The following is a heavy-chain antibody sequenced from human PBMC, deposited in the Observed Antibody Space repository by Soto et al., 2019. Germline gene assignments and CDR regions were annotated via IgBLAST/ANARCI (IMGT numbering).Heavy chain of an antibody. CDR1: GGTFNNYT. D-gene: IGHD3-16*02. CDR2: IITVVDIA. V-gene: IGHV1-69*02. Sequence: VQLVQSGAEVKKPGSSVKVSCKTSGGTFNNYTINWVRQAPGQGLEWMGRIITVVDIANSALKFRDRVSITTDKASSTAYMESSRLRSEDTAMYCCAIVMTETDFDSPFDNWGQGTVVTVSS. CDR3: AIVMTETDFDSPFDN. J-gene: IGHJ4*02.